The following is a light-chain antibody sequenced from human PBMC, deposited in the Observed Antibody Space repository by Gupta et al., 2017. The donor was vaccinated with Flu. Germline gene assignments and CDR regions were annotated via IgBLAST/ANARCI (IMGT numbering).Light chain of an antibody. CDR3: QQYDNLLPLT. Sequence: DIQMTQSPSSLSASVGDRVTITCQASQDISNYLNWYQQKPGKAPKLLIYDASNWETGVPSRFSGSGYGTDFTFTISSLQPEDIAAYYCQQYDNLLPLTFGQGTRLEIK. CDR2: DAS. V-gene: IGKV1-33*01. CDR1: QDISNY. J-gene: IGKJ5*01.